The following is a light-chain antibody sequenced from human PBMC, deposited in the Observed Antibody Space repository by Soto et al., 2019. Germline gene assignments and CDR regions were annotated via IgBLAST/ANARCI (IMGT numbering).Light chain of an antibody. CDR1: SSNIGTGYD. V-gene: IGLV1-40*01. Sequence: QSVLTQPPSVSGAPGQRVTISCTGSSSNIGTGYDVHWYQQLPGAAPKLLIYTNINRPSGVPDRFSGSKSGTSASLAITGIQAEDEADYYCQTYDSSLSGYVFGTGTRSPS. J-gene: IGLJ1*01. CDR2: TNI. CDR3: QTYDSSLSGYV.